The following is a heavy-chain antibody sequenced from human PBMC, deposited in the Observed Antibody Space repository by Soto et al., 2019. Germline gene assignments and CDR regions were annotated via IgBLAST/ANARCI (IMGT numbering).Heavy chain of an antibody. J-gene: IGHJ4*02. Sequence: SETLSLTCTVSGASISEGTYYWGWIRQSPGKGLEWIGSIYFRGTTYYKSSLRGRVLISLDTFKNQFSLKLASVTAADTAVYYCARDALSRDSIWGQGTLVTVSS. CDR3: ARDALSRDSI. CDR1: GASISEGTYY. V-gene: IGHV4-39*02. D-gene: IGHD3-22*01. CDR2: IYFRGTT.